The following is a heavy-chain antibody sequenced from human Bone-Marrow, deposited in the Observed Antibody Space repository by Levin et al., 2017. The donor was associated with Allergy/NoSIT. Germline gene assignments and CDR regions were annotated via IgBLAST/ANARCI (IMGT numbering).Heavy chain of an antibody. CDR3: ARDYDFSFDF. CDR2: ISSSSGSI. D-gene: IGHD3-16*01. Sequence: LSLTCAASEFTFSLYSMNWVRQAPGKGLEWLSYISSSSGSIQYADSVRGRFSISRDSAKVYLQMNSLRAEDTAVYYCARDYDFSFDFWGQGTLVTVSS. V-gene: IGHV3-48*01. J-gene: IGHJ4*02. CDR1: EFTFSLYS.